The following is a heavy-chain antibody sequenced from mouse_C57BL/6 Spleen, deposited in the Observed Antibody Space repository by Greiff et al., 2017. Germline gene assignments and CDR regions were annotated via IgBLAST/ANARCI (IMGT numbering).Heavy chain of an antibody. D-gene: IGHD1-1*01. V-gene: IGHV1-26*01. J-gene: IGHJ4*01. CDR1: GYTFTDYY. CDR3: ARPLDITTRAMDY. Sequence: EVQLQQSGPELVKPGASVKISCKASGYTFTDYYMNWVKQSHGKSLEWIGDINPNNGGTSYNQKFKGKATLTVDKSSSTAYMELRSLTSEDSAVYYCARPLDITTRAMDYWGQGTSVTVSS. CDR2: INPNNGGT.